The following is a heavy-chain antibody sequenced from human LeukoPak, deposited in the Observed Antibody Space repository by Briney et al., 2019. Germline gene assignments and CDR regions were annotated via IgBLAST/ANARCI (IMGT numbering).Heavy chain of an antibody. CDR3: ARDMYSSSWYGYFQH. CDR1: GFTFSDYY. D-gene: IGHD6-13*01. V-gene: IGHV3-11*01. Sequence: RGGSLRLSCAASGFTFSDYYMSWIRQAPGKGLEWVSYISSSGSTIYYADSVKGRFTISRDNAKNSLYLQMNSLRAEDTAVYYCARDMYSSSWYGYFQHWGQGTLVTVSS. J-gene: IGHJ1*01. CDR2: ISSSGSTI.